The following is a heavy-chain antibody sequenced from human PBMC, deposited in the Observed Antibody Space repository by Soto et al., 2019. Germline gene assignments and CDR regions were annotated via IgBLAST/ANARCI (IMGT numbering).Heavy chain of an antibody. CDR2: IYYSGST. CDR3: AKRSDYVGDFDY. V-gene: IGHV4-39*01. CDR1: GGSISSSSYY. Sequence: TLSLTCTVSGGSISSSSYYWGWIRQPPGKGLEWIGSIYYSGSTYYNPSLKSRVTISVDTSKNQFSLKLSSVTAADTAVYYCAKRSDYVGDFDYWGQGTLVTVSS. J-gene: IGHJ4*02. D-gene: IGHD4-17*01.